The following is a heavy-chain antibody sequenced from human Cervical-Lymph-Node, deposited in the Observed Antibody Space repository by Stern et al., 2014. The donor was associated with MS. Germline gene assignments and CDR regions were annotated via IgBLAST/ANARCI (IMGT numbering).Heavy chain of an antibody. V-gene: IGHV1-2*06. Sequence: DQLVESGAEVKKPGASVKVSCTASGYTFTGYYIHWVRQAPGQGLELMGRINPNNGDTIYAQKVQDRVTMTRDTSISTAYMELSRLKSDDTAVYYCARDYAGAPYAPRDWGQGTLVTVSS. D-gene: IGHD3-16*01. CDR2: INPNNGDT. J-gene: IGHJ4*02. CDR1: GYTFTGYY. CDR3: ARDYAGAPYAPRD.